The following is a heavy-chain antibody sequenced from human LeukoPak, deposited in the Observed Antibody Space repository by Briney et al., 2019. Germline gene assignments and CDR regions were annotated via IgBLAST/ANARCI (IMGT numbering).Heavy chain of an antibody. Sequence: SETLSLTCAVYGGSFSGYYWSWIRQPPGKGLEWIGEINHSGSTNYNPSLKSRVTISVGTSKNQFSLKLSSVTAADTAVYYCARDHGGYWTRTKNWFDPWGQGTLVTVSS. D-gene: IGHD3-22*01. J-gene: IGHJ5*02. CDR3: ARDHGGYWTRTKNWFDP. CDR2: INHSGST. V-gene: IGHV4-34*01. CDR1: GGSFSGYY.